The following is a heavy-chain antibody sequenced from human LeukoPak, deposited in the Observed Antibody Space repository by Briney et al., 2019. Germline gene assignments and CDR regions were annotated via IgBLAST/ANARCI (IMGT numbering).Heavy chain of an antibody. Sequence: GASVNVSCKASGYTFTIYGISWVRQAPGQGLEWMGWISAYNGNTNYTQKLQGRVTMTTDTSTSTAYMELRSLRSDDTAVYYCARTRQYSSSWYCWFDPWGQGTLVTVSS. CDR2: ISAYNGNT. J-gene: IGHJ5*02. CDR1: GYTFTIYG. D-gene: IGHD6-13*01. CDR3: ARTRQYSSSWYCWFDP. V-gene: IGHV1-18*01.